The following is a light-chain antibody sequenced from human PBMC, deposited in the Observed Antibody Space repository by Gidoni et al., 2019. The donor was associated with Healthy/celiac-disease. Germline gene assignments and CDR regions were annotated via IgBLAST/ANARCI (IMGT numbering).Light chain of an antibody. J-gene: IGKJ2*04. V-gene: IGKV1-39*01. Sequence: DIQLTQSPSSLSASVGDRVTITCRASQSISSYLNWYQQKPGKAPKLLIYAASSLQIGVPSRFSGSGSGTDFTLTISSLQPEDFATYYCQQSYSTPRCSFGQGTKLEIK. CDR3: QQSYSTPRCS. CDR1: QSISSY. CDR2: AAS.